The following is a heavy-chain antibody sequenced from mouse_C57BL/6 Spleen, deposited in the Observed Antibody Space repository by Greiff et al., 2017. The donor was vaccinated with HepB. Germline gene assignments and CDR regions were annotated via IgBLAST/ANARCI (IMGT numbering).Heavy chain of an antibody. CDR3: ARGATVAYYFDY. CDR2: IYPGSGST. CDR1: GYTFTSYW. Sequence: QVQLQQPGAELVKPGASVKMSCKASGYTFTSYWITWVKQRPGQGLEWIGDIYPGSGSTNYNEKFKSKATLTVDTSSSTAYMQLSSLTSEDSVVYYCARGATVAYYFDYWGQGTTLTVSS. D-gene: IGHD1-1*01. J-gene: IGHJ2*01. V-gene: IGHV1-55*01.